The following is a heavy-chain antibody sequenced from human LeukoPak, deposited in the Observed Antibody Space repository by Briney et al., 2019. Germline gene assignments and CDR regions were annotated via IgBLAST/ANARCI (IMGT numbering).Heavy chain of an antibody. J-gene: IGHJ4*02. CDR2: ISAYNGNT. CDR1: GYTFTSYG. V-gene: IGHV1-18*01. CDR3: ARDYSAASNFWSGYRRPYFDY. D-gene: IGHD3-3*01. Sequence: ASVKVSCKASGYTFTSYGISWVRQAPGQGLKWMGWISAYNGNTNYAQKLQGRVTMTTDTSTSTAYMELRSLRSDDTAVYYCARDYSAASNFWSGYRRPYFDYWGQGTLVTVSS.